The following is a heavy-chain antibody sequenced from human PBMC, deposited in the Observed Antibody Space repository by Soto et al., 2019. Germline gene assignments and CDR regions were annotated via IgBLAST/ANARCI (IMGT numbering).Heavy chain of an antibody. J-gene: IGHJ6*03. CDR3: ARALGSSSWYGSYYYYYMDV. V-gene: IGHV1-8*01. CDR2: MNPNSGNT. Sequence: ASVKVSCKASGYTFTSYDINWVRQATGQGLEWMGWMNPNSGNTGYAQKFQGRVTMTRNTSISTAYMELSSLRSEDTAVYYCARALGSSSWYGSYYYYYMDVWAKGTTVTVSS. CDR1: GYTFTSYD. D-gene: IGHD6-13*01.